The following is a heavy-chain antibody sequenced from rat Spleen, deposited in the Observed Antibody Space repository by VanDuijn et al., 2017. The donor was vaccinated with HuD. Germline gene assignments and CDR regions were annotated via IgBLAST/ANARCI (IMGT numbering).Heavy chain of an antibody. V-gene: IGHV1-57*01. Sequence: QVQLQQSGAELAKPDSSVKISCKASGYTFTNYDISWIKQTTGQGLEYIGYINTGGGGTYYNEKFKGKATLTVDKSSSTAFMQLSSLKPEDTAVYYCARGGIAAIDYWGQGVMVTVSS. CDR3: ARGGIAAIDY. D-gene: IGHD1-2*01. CDR2: INTGGGGT. CDR1: GYTFTNYD. J-gene: IGHJ2*01.